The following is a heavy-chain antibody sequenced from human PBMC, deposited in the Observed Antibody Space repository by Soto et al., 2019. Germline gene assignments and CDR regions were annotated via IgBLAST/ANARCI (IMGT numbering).Heavy chain of an antibody. CDR3: ARDGAWSGLRANWFDP. D-gene: IGHD3-3*01. CDR1: GFTFSSYS. CDR2: ISSSSSYI. J-gene: IGHJ5*02. V-gene: IGHV3-21*01. Sequence: GSLRLSCAASGFTFSSYSMNWVRQAPGKGLEWVSSISSSSSYIYYADSVKGRFTISRDNAKNSLYLQMNSLRAEDTAVYYCARDGAWSGLRANWFDPWGQGTLVT.